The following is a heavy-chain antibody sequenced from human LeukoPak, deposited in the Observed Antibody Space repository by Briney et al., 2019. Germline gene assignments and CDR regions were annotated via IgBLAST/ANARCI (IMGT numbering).Heavy chain of an antibody. D-gene: IGHD1-1*01. J-gene: IGHJ4*02. Sequence: ASVKVSCNASGGTFSSYAISWVRQAPGQGLEWMGRIIPIFGTANYAQKFQGRVTITTDESTSTAYMELSSLRSEDTAVYYCARTSGGVKPWKSLDYWGQGTLVTVSS. CDR2: IIPIFGTA. CDR1: GGTFSSYA. CDR3: ARTSGGVKPWKSLDY. V-gene: IGHV1-69*05.